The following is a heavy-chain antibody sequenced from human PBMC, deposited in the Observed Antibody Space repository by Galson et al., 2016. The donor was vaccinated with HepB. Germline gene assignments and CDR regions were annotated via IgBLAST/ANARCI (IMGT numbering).Heavy chain of an antibody. CDR3: ARDPSWYTSGWYDF. V-gene: IGHV3-23*01. D-gene: IGHD6-19*01. CDR2: LSGSGGST. J-gene: IGHJ5*01. CDR1: GFTFSSHA. Sequence: SLRLSCAASGFTFSSHAMSWVRQAPGRGLEWVSCLSGSGGSTYYADSVKGRFTISRDNSKNTLYLQMNSLRAEDTAIYYCARDPSWYTSGWYDFWGQGTL.